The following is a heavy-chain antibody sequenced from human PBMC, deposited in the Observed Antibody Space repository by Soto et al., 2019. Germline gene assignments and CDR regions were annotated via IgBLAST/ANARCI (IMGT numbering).Heavy chain of an antibody. Sequence: PGGSLRLSCAASGFTFSTYAMNWVRQAPGKGLEWVSVISGTGISTDYADSVKGRFTISRDNSKNTLYLQMNSLRAEDTAIYYCANSRGIQNSFDPWGQGTLVTVSS. J-gene: IGHJ5*02. CDR1: GFTFSTYA. CDR3: ANSRGIQNSFDP. CDR2: ISGTGIST. V-gene: IGHV3-23*01.